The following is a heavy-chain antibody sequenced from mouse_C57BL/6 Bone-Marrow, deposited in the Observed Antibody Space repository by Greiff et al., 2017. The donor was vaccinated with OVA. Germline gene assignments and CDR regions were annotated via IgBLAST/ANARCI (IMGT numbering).Heavy chain of an antibody. CDR3: ARTAYYSNYGYAMDY. CDR1: GFTFSDYG. Sequence: VQLKESGGGLVQPGGSLKLSCAASGFTFSDYGMAWVRQAPRKGPEWVAFISNLAYSIYYADTVTGRFTISRENAKNTLYLEMSSLRSEDTAMYYCARTAYYSNYGYAMDYWGQGTSVTVSS. CDR2: ISNLAYSI. V-gene: IGHV5-15*01. J-gene: IGHJ4*01. D-gene: IGHD2-5*01.